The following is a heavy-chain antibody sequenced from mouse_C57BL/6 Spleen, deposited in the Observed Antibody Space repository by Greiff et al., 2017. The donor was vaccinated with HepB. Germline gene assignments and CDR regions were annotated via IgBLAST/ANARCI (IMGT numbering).Heavy chain of an antibody. CDR1: GYAFSSSW. CDR3: PREGTGYYAMDY. Sequence: QVQLQQSGPELVKPGASVKISCKASGYAFSSSWMNWVKQRPGKGLEWIGRIYPGDGDTNYNGKFKGKATLTADKSSSTAYMQLSSLTSEDSAVYFCPREGTGYYAMDYWGQGTSVTVSS. CDR2: IYPGDGDT. J-gene: IGHJ4*01. D-gene: IGHD4-1*01. V-gene: IGHV1-82*01.